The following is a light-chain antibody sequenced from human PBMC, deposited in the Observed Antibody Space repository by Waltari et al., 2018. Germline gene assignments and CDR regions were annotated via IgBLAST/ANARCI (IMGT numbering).Light chain of an antibody. V-gene: IGKV3-20*01. CDR2: GAS. J-gene: IGKJ1*01. CDR1: QSVSSRY. CDR3: RQYGSSRT. Sequence: EIVLTHPPGPLSFSPGERSTLSCRASQSVSSRYLAWYQQKPGQDPTLLIYGASSRATGIPDRFSGSGSGTDFTLTISRLEHEDFAVYYCRQYGSSRTFGQGTKVEIK.